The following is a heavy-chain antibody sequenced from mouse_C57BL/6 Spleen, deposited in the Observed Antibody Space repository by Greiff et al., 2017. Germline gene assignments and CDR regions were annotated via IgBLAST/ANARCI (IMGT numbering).Heavy chain of an antibody. CDR1: GYTFTSYW. CDR3: ASYGSSLPWFAY. J-gene: IGHJ3*01. D-gene: IGHD1-1*01. V-gene: IGHV1-55*01. CDR2: IYPGSGST. Sequence: VQLQQPGAELVKPGASVKMSCKASGYTFTSYWLTWVKQRPGQGLEWIGDIYPGSGSTNYNEKFKSKATLTVDTSSSTAYMQLSSLTSEDSAVYYCASYGSSLPWFAYWGQGTLVTVSA.